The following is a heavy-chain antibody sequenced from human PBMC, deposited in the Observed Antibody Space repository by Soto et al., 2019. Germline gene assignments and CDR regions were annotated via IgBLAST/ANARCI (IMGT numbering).Heavy chain of an antibody. CDR1: NGSLSGYS. J-gene: IGHJ5*02. CDR3: ENGGGFLEGRMVWFDP. Sequence: PSETLSLTCSVYNGSLSGYSWNWIRQPPGKGLEWIGEINHSGTINYNPSLRSRVTMSVDRSRNQFSLKLRSVTAADTAVYYCENGGGFLEGRMVWFDPWGQGTQVTVSS. CDR2: INHSGTI. D-gene: IGHD2-8*01. V-gene: IGHV4-34*01.